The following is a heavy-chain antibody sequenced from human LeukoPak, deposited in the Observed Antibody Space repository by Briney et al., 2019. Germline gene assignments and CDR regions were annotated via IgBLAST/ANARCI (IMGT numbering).Heavy chain of an antibody. CDR1: GGSISGSNW. CDR2: IYHSGST. CDR3: ARVPWDIVVVPAASRPTYYYYGMDV. Sequence: SETLSLTCAVPGGSISGSNWWSWVRQPPGKGLEWIGEIYHSGSTNYNPSLKSRVTISVDKSKNQFSLKLSSVTAADAAVYYCARVPWDIVVVPAASRPTYYYYGMDVWGKGTTVTVSS. D-gene: IGHD2-2*01. J-gene: IGHJ6*04. V-gene: IGHV4-4*02.